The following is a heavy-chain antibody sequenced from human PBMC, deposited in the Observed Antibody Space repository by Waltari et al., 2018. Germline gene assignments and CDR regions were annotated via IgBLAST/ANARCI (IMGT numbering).Heavy chain of an antibody. D-gene: IGHD2-2*01. CDR2: IIPILGIA. CDR3: ARGDLGYCSSTSCPDYYYYGMDV. J-gene: IGHJ6*02. V-gene: IGHV1-69*10. CDR1: GGTFSSYA. Sequence: QVQLVQSGAEVKKPGSSVKVSCKASGGTFSSYAISWVRQAPGPGLEWMGGIIPILGIANYAQKFQGRVTITADKSTSTAYMELSSLRSEDTAVYYCARGDLGYCSSTSCPDYYYYGMDVWGQGTTVTVSS.